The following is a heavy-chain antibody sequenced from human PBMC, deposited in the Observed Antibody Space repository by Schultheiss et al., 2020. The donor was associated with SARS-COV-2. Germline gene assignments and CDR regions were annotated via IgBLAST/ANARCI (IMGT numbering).Heavy chain of an antibody. V-gene: IGHV4-34*01. CDR2: IYYSGST. Sequence: SETLSLTCAVYGGSFSGYYWSWIRQPPGKGLEWIGYIYYSGSTYYNPSLKSRVTISIDTSKSQFSLKMNSVTAADTAVYYCAKGRLRVDDWGQGALVTVSS. CDR3: AKGRLRVDD. J-gene: IGHJ4*02. CDR1: GGSFSGYY.